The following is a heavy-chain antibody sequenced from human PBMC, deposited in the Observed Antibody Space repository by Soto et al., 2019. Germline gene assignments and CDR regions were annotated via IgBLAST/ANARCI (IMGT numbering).Heavy chain of an antibody. D-gene: IGHD2-2*01. CDR2: IYYSGST. CDR1: GGSISSGGYY. J-gene: IGHJ5*02. V-gene: IGHV4-31*03. Sequence: LSLTCTVSGGSISSGGYYWSWIRQHPGKGLEWIGYIYYSGSTYYNPSLKSRVTISVDTSKNQFSLKLSSVTAADTAVYYCARVGIFCSSTSCSIPNWFDPWGQGTLVTVSS. CDR3: ARVGIFCSSTSCSIPNWFDP.